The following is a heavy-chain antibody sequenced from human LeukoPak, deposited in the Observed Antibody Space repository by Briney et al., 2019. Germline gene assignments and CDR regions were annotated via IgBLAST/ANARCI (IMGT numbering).Heavy chain of an antibody. J-gene: IGHJ3*02. CDR2: INPNSGGT. D-gene: IGHD6-6*01. CDR3: ARERDSSSRLYAFDI. V-gene: IGHV1-2*02. CDR1: GYTFTGYY. Sequence: ASVTVSCKASGYTFTGYYMHWVRQAPGQGLEWMGWINPNSGGTNYAQKFQGRVTMTRDTSISTAYMELSRLRSDDTAVYYCARERDSSSRLYAFDIWGQGTMVTVSS.